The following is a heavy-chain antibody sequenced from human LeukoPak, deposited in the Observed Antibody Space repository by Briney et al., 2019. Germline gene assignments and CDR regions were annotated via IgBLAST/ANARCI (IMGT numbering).Heavy chain of an antibody. Sequence: GASVTVSCKSSGYRFTSYYRHWVRQGPGQGLEWMGIINPSGGSTSYAQKFQGRVTMTRDTSTSTVYMELSSLRSEDTAVYYCARDGSGGVRGFDYWGQGTLVTVSS. CDR1: GYRFTSYY. CDR3: ARDGSGGVRGFDY. D-gene: IGHD2-15*01. V-gene: IGHV1-46*01. J-gene: IGHJ4*02. CDR2: INPSGGST.